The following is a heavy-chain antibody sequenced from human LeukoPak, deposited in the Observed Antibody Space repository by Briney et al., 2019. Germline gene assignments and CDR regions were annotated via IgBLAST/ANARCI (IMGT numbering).Heavy chain of an antibody. CDR3: ARVGRFLEPEAAMFDP. CDR1: GYTFTGYY. D-gene: IGHD3-3*01. CDR2: INPNSGGT. J-gene: IGHJ5*02. Sequence: ASVKVSCKASGYTFTGYYMHWVRQAPGQGLEWMGWINPNSGGTNYAQKFQGRVTMTRDTSISTAYMELSRLRSDDTAVYYCARVGRFLEPEAAMFDPWGQGTLVTVSS. V-gene: IGHV1-2*02.